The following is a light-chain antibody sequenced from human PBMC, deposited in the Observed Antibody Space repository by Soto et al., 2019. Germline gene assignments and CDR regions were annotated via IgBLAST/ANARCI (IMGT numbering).Light chain of an antibody. CDR1: SSDVGGYNY. CDR2: DVS. V-gene: IGLV2-14*01. CDR3: SSYTSSSTLV. Sequence: QSALTPPASVSGSPGQSITIYCTGTSSDVGGYNYVSWYQQHPGKAPKLMIYDVSNRPSGVSNRFSGSKSGNTASLTISGLQAEDEADYYCSSYTSSSTLVFGGGTQLTVL. J-gene: IGLJ2*01.